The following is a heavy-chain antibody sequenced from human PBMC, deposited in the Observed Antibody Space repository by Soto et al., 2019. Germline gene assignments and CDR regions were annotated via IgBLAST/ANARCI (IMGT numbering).Heavy chain of an antibody. V-gene: IGHV3-13*05. J-gene: IGHJ6*02. CDR3: ARTDREFYGLDV. CDR1: GFTFRNYD. Sequence: EVQLVESAGGLVQPGGSLRLSCEASGFTFRNYDMHWVRQGTGKGLEWVSGISAAGDPDYADSVEGRFTISRENAQNSFFLQMNSLRVGDTAVYYCARTDREFYGLDVWGQGTTVIVSS. CDR2: ISAAGDP.